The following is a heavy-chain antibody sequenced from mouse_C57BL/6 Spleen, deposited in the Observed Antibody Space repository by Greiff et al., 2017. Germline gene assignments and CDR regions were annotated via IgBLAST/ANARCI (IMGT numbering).Heavy chain of an antibody. V-gene: IGHV1-64*01. J-gene: IGHJ2*01. CDR2: IHPNSGST. D-gene: IGHD1-1*01. CDR1: GYTFTSYW. CDR3: AGLYYYGSSYN. Sequence: VQLQQPGAELVKPGASVKLSCKASGYTFTSYWMHWVKQRPGQGLEWIGMIHPNSGSTNYNEKFKSKATLTVDKSSSTAYMQLSSLTSEDSAVYYCAGLYYYGSSYNWGQGTTLTVSS.